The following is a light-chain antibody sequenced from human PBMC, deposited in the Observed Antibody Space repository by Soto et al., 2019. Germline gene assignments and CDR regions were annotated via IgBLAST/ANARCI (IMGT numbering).Light chain of an antibody. CDR2: DAS. J-gene: IGKJ1*01. CDR1: QSITTW. Sequence: GDRVVITCLASQSITTWLAWYQQKPAKAPKLRIYDASSLESGVPSRFSGNGSGTEFTLTIRSLQPEEFATYFGQQSYSSPWTFGQGTKVEIK. V-gene: IGKV1-5*01. CDR3: QQSYSSPWT.